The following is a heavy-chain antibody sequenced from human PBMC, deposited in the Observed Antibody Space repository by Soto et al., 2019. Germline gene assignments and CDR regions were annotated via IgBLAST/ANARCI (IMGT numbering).Heavy chain of an antibody. J-gene: IGHJ4*02. CDR3: ANCISSSGWYFDN. CDR1: GFTFSSYA. V-gene: IGHV3-23*01. D-gene: IGHD6-19*01. Sequence: EVQLLESGGGLVQPGGSLRLSCAASGFTFSSYAMSWVREAPGKGLEGVSGISGSGFSTFYADSVKGRFTISRDNSKNTLYLQMNSLRAEGTAVYDCANCISSSGWYFDNWGQGTLVPVSS. CDR2: ISGSGFST.